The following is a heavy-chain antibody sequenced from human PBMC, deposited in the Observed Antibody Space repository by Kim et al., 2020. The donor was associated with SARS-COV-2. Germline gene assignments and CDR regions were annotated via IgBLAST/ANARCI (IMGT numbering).Heavy chain of an antibody. Sequence: GGSLRLSCATSGFTFRDYAITWVRQAPGKGLEWVAFIRSTFYGGTTEYAASVRGRFSLSRDDFNGIATLQMNSLKTEDTAVYYCSRDRKMDEGIYLDRWGRGTLVTVSS. J-gene: IGHJ4*02. V-gene: IGHV3-49*04. CDR1: GFTFRDYA. D-gene: IGHD2-2*03. CDR2: IRSTFYGGTT. CDR3: SRDRKMDEGIYLDR.